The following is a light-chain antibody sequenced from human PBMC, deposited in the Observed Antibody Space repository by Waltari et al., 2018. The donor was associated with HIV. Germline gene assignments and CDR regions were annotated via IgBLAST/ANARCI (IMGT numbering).Light chain of an antibody. V-gene: IGLV1-51*01. J-gene: IGLJ2*01. CDR2: DNN. CDR3: GTWDPRLSVGV. Sequence: QSVLTQPPSVSAAPGPTVTISCSESSSTLANDYVSWYQHVPGAAPKLPIYDNNKRPSGIPDRFSGSKSGTSSTLDITGLQTGDEADYYCGTWDPRLSVGVFGGGTKLTVL. CDR1: SSTLANDY.